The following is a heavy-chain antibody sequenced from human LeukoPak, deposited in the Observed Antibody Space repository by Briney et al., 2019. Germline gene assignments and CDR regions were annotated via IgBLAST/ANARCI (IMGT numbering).Heavy chain of an antibody. D-gene: IGHD5-24*01. CDR2: ISYDGSNK. CDR3: ARERRDGYSLLFDY. CDR1: GGSISSSS. J-gene: IGHJ4*02. Sequence: LSLTCTVSGGSISSSSYYWGWIRQPPGKGLEWVAVISYDGSNKYYADSVKGRFTISRDNSKNTLYLQMNSLRAEDTAVYYCARERRDGYSLLFDYWGQGTLVTVSS. V-gene: IGHV3-30*03.